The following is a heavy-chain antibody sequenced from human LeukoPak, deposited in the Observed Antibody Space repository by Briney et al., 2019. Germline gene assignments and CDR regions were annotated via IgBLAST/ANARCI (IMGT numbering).Heavy chain of an antibody. D-gene: IGHD5-18*01. CDR3: ARGGQGDGYSADEAFDL. CDR1: GDSVSSNSS. J-gene: IGHJ3*01. V-gene: IGHV6-1*01. Sequence: SQTLSLTCVISGDSVSSNSSWNWIRQSPSRGLEWLGRTYYRSKWYNDYVVSVKSRINISPDTSKNQFSLQLNSVTPEDTAVYYCARGGQGDGYSADEAFDLWGQGTMVTVS. CDR2: TYYRSKWYN.